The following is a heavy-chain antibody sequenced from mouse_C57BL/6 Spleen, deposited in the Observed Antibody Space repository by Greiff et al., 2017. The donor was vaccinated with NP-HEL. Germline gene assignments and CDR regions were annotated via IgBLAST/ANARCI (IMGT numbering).Heavy chain of an antibody. CDR2: IDPENGDT. Sequence: EVQLVESGAELVRPGASVKLSCTASGFNIKDDYMHWVKQRPEQGLEWIGWIDPENGDTEYASKFQGKATITADTSSNTAYLQLSSLTSEDTAVYYCTTPFRRGFAYWGQGTLVTVSA. CDR3: TTPFRRGFAY. J-gene: IGHJ3*01. CDR1: GFNIKDDY. V-gene: IGHV14-4*01.